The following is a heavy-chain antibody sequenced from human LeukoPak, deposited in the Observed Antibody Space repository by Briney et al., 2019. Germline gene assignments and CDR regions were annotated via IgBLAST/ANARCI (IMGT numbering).Heavy chain of an antibody. CDR2: INAGNGNT. CDR3: ARDRYDFWSGYYNY. V-gene: IGHV1-3*01. Sequence: GASVKVSCKASGGTFTSYAMHWVRQAPGQRLEWMGWINAGNGNTKYSQKFQGRVTITRDTSASTAYMELSSLRSEDTAVYYCARDRYDFWSGYYNYWGQGTLVTVSS. D-gene: IGHD3-3*01. CDR1: GGTFTSYA. J-gene: IGHJ4*02.